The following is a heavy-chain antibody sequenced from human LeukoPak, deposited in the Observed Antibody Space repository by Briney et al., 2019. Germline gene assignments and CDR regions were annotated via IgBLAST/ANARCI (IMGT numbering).Heavy chain of an antibody. Sequence: GGSLRLSCAASGFTFSSYGMHWVRQAPGKGLEWVAVIWYDGSNKYYADSVKGRFTISRDNSKNTLYLQMNSLRAEDTAVYYCARDSSRSATMSTVDYWGQGTLVTVSS. CDR3: ARDSSRSATMSTVDY. V-gene: IGHV3-33*01. CDR1: GFTFSSYG. D-gene: IGHD5-12*01. J-gene: IGHJ4*02. CDR2: IWYDGSNK.